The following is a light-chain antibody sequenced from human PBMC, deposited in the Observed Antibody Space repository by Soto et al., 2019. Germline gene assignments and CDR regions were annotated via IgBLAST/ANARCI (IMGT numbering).Light chain of an antibody. CDR1: SSDVGSYNL. CDR2: EGS. Sequence: QSALTQPASVSGSPGQSITISCTGTSSDVGSYNLVSWYQQHPGKAPKLMIYEGSKRPSGVSNRFSGSKSGNTASLTISGLLAEDEADYYCCSYAGSSTSHWVFGGGTKLTVL. V-gene: IGLV2-23*01. CDR3: CSYAGSSTSHWV. J-gene: IGLJ3*02.